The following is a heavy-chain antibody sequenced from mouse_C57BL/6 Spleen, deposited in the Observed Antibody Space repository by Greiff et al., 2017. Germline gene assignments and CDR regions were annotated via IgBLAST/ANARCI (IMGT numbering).Heavy chain of an antibody. CDR2: LYPEGGYT. Sequence: QVQLQQPGAELVRPGTSVKLSCKASGYTFTNYWIGWAKQRPGHGLEWIGDLYPEGGYTNSNEKFKGKATLTADKSSSTAYMQFSSLTSEDSAIYYCARYCGSSCYFDYWGQGTTLTVSS. CDR1: GYTFTNYW. CDR3: ARYCGSSCYFDY. J-gene: IGHJ2*01. V-gene: IGHV1-63*01. D-gene: IGHD1-1*02.